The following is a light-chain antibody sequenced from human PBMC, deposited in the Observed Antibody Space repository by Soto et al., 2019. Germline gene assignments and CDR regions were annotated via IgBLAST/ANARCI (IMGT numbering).Light chain of an antibody. V-gene: IGKV3-15*01. CDR3: QQYNNWWT. CDR1: QSVTNN. CDR2: DTS. Sequence: EIVMTQSPATLSVSPGERATLSCRASQSVTNNLAWYQQKPGQAPRLLIYDTSTRATGIPARFSGSGSGTEFTLTINSLQSADFAVYYCQQYNNWWTFGQGTKVEIK. J-gene: IGKJ1*01.